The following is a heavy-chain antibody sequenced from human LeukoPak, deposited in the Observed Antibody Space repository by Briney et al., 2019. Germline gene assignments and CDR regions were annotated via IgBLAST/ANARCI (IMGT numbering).Heavy chain of an antibody. D-gene: IGHD3-10*01. V-gene: IGHV4-34*01. CDR3: ARRRDYGSGSYYPADAFDI. Sequence: SETLSLTCAVYGGSFSGYYWSWIRQPPGKGLEWIGEINHSGSTNYNPSLKSRVTISVDTSKNQFSLKLSSVTAADTAVYYCARRRDYGSGSYYPADAFDIWGQGTMVTVSS. J-gene: IGHJ3*02. CDR2: INHSGST. CDR1: GGSFSGYY.